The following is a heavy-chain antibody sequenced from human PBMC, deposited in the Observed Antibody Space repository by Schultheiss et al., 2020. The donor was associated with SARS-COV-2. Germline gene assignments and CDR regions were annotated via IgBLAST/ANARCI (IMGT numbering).Heavy chain of an antibody. CDR2: INPNSGGT. J-gene: IGHJ6*02. V-gene: IGHV1-2*02. CDR1: GYTFTSYG. Sequence: ASVKVSCKASGYTFTSYGISWVRQAPGQGLVWMGWINPNSGGTNYAQKFQGRVTMTRDTSISTAYMELSRLRSDDTAVYYCARVAPDPSLDYYYGMDVWGQGTTVTVSS. CDR3: ARVAPDPSLDYYYGMDV.